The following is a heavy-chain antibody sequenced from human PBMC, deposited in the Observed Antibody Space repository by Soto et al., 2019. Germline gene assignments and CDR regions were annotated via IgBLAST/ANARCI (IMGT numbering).Heavy chain of an antibody. V-gene: IGHV1-3*05. CDR2: INAGNGNT. J-gene: IGHJ4*02. D-gene: IGHD2-2*01. CDR3: ARGSGVVVTD. CDR1: GYTFTSYA. Sequence: QVQLVQSGAEEKKPGASVKVSCKASGYTFTSYAMHWVRQAPGQRLEWMGWINAGNGNTKYSQKFPGRVTITTDTSASTAYMGLSSLRSEDTAVYYCARGSGVVVTDWGQGTLVTVSS.